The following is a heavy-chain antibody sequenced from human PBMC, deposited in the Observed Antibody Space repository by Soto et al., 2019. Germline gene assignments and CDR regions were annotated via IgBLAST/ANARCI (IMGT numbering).Heavy chain of an antibody. CDR1: GFTFNTYS. CDR2: ISSVNNYV. J-gene: IGHJ4*02. D-gene: IGHD3-10*01. V-gene: IGHV3-21*06. Sequence: PGGSLGLSCAASGFTFNTYSMKWVRQAPGKGLEWVSSISSVNNYVFYADSVKGRFTISRDNAKNSLFLQMDSLRAEDTAVYYCARTFGSGSYYNVAYWGQGTLVTVSS. CDR3: ARTFGSGSYYNVAY.